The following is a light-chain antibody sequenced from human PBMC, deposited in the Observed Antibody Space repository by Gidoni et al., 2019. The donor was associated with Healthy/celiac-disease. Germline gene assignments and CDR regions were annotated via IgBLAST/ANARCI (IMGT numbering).Light chain of an antibody. CDR1: SSDVGGYNY. CDR3: SSYTSSSTPFV. CDR2: DVS. J-gene: IGLJ1*01. Sequence: QAALIQPASVPGTPGQSITTPCTGTSSDVGGYNYVSWYQQHPGKAPKLMIYDVSNRHSGVSNRFSGSKSGNTASLTISGLQAEDEADYYCSSYTSSSTPFVFGTGTKVTVL. V-gene: IGLV2-14*01.